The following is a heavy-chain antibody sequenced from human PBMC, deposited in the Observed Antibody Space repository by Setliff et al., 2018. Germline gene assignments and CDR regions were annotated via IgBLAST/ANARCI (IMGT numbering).Heavy chain of an antibody. CDR1: GFVFGTYG. Sequence: PGESLKISCAASGFVFGTYGMHWVRQAPGKGLDWVASVRFDGSYKVYADSVKGRFTISRDNSENTLSLQMTSLRPEDTGIYYCAKVKKPLIRGSGFDYWGRGTLVTVS. CDR3: AKVKKPLIRGSGFDY. J-gene: IGHJ4*02. CDR2: VRFDGSYK. D-gene: IGHD2-8*01. V-gene: IGHV3-30*02.